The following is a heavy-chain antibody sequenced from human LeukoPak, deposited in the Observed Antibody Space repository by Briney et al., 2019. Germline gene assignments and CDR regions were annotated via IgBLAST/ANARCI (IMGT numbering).Heavy chain of an antibody. Sequence: SETLSLTCAVSGASITTRSWWSWVRQPPGKGLEWIGEISHSGTTNYNPSLKSRGTISLDKSNNHFSLELSSVTAADTAVYFCAREYTYGRFDYWGQGTPVTVSS. CDR1: GASITTRSW. D-gene: IGHD5-18*01. CDR2: ISHSGTT. CDR3: AREYTYGRFDY. V-gene: IGHV4-4*02. J-gene: IGHJ4*02.